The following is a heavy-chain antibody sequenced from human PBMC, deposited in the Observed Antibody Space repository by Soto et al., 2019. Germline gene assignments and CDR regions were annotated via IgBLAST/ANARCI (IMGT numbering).Heavy chain of an antibody. J-gene: IGHJ5*02. CDR1: GGSISSGGYS. CDR2: IYGSGST. D-gene: IGHD3-3*01. V-gene: IGHV4-61*02. Sequence: SETLSLTCAVSGGSISSGGYSWTWIRQPAGKGLEWIGRIYGSGSTKYNPSLQSRVTMSLDTSKNQFSLRLESVTAADTAVYYCARGQRFSDWFDPWGQGTLVTVSS. CDR3: ARGQRFSDWFDP.